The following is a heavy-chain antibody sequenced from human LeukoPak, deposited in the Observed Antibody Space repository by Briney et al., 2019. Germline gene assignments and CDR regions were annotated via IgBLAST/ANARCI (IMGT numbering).Heavy chain of an antibody. Sequence: GGSLRLSCAASGFTFSSYWMSWVRQAPGKGLEWVANIKQDGSEKYYVDSVKGRFTISGDNAKNSLYLQMNSLRAEDTAVYYCAREAYCSSTSCYEGGWFDPWGQGTLVTVSS. D-gene: IGHD2-2*01. CDR3: AREAYCSSTSCYEGGWFDP. CDR1: GFTFSSYW. CDR2: IKQDGSEK. J-gene: IGHJ5*02. V-gene: IGHV3-7*01.